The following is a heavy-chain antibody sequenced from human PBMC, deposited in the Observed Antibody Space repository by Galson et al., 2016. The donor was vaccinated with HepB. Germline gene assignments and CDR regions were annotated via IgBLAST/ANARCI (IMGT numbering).Heavy chain of an antibody. D-gene: IGHD1-26*01. J-gene: IGHJ4*02. V-gene: IGHV3-53*01. CDR3: ASHGGSPPGILGPTEGLDY. CDR2: IYGGGST. Sequence: SLRLSCAASGFTVSRNYMTWVRLAPGKGLESVSVIYGGGSTYYADSVKGRFIISRDSSKNTLYLRLNSLRVEDTAVYYCASHGGSPPGILGPTEGLDYWGLGTLVTVSS. CDR1: GFTVSRNY.